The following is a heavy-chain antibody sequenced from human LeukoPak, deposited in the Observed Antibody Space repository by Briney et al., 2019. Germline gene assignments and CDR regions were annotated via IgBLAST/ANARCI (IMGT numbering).Heavy chain of an antibody. CDR1: GGSFSGYY. CDR2: INHSGST. J-gene: IGHJ3*02. D-gene: IGHD3-22*01. Sequence: SETLSLTCAVYGGSFSGYYWSWIRQPPGKGLEWIGEINHSGSTNYNPSLKSRVTISVDTSKNQFSLKLSSVTAADTAVYYCARFPRLYYYDSSRDDAFDIWGQGTMVTVSS. CDR3: ARFPRLYYYDSSRDDAFDI. V-gene: IGHV4-34*01.